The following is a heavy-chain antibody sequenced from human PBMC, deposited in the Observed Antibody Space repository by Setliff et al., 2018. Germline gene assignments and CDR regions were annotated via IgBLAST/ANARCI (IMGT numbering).Heavy chain of an antibody. V-gene: IGHV4-4*02. CDR1: GGSISSSNW. D-gene: IGHD6-6*01. Sequence: SETLSLTCAVSGGSISSSNWWSWVRQPPGKGLEWIGEIYHSGSTNYNPSLKSRVTISVDKSKNQFSLKLTSVTAADTAVYYCARGHPNSSRSSLVYWGQGTLVTVSS. J-gene: IGHJ4*02. CDR2: IYHSGST. CDR3: ARGHPNSSRSSLVY.